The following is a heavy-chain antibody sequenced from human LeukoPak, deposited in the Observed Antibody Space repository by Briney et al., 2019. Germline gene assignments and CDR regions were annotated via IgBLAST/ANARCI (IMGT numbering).Heavy chain of an antibody. CDR1: GYIFTGYY. V-gene: IGHV1-8*03. CDR3: ARDSSSTDAFDI. Sequence: ASVKVSCKASGYIFTGYYMHWVRQAPGQGLEWMGWMNPNSGNTGYAQKFQGRVTITRNTSISTAYMKLSSLRSEDTAVYYCARDSSSTDAFDIWGQGTMVTVSS. J-gene: IGHJ3*02. D-gene: IGHD6-6*01. CDR2: MNPNSGNT.